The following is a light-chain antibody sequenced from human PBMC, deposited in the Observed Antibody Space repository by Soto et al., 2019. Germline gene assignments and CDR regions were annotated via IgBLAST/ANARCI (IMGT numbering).Light chain of an antibody. CDR2: EVT. Sequence: QSALTQPPSASGFPGQPVTISCTGPKSDIGGDNYVSWYHRQPGRAPKLIIYEVTERPSGVPGRFSGSKSGDTASLTVTGLQAEDEGEYYCSSFTGSNNYIVFGGGTKLTVL. V-gene: IGLV2-8*01. J-gene: IGLJ3*02. CDR1: KSDIGGDNY. CDR3: SSFTGSNNYIV.